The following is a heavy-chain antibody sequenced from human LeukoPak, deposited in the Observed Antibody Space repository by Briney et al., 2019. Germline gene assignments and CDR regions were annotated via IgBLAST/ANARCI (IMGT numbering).Heavy chain of an antibody. CDR3: ARVFSGSYYLDY. D-gene: IGHD1-26*01. V-gene: IGHV3-72*01. J-gene: IGHJ4*02. Sequence: GGSLRLSCAASGFTFSDHYMDWVRQAPGKGLEWVGRTRNKANSYTTEYATSVKGRFTISRDDSKNSLYLQMNSLRTEDTAVYYCARVFSGSYYLDYWGQGSLVTVSS. CDR1: GFTFSDHY. CDR2: TRNKANSYTT.